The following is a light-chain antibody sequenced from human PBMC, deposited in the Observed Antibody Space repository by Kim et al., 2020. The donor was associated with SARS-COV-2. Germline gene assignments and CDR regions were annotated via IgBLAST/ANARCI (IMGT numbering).Light chain of an antibody. CDR2: DVS. CDR1: QDIRNC. J-gene: IGKJ5*01. CDR3: QQYDKFPL. Sequence: DIQLTQSPASLSASVGDRVSITCQASQDIRNCLNWYQQKPGQAPKLLIYDVSNLETGVPSRFTGTGSGRHFTFTISGLQPEDFATYYCQQYDKFPLFGQVTRLEIK. V-gene: IGKV1-33*01.